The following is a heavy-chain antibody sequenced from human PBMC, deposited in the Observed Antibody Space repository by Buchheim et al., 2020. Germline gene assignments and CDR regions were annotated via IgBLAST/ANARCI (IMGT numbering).Heavy chain of an antibody. V-gene: IGHV3-7*03. CDR3: AREGLYGCSGGSCPTEGYYYYYYGMDV. D-gene: IGHD2-15*01. CDR2: IKQDGSEK. J-gene: IGHJ6*02. CDR1: GFTFSSYW. Sequence: EVQLVESGGGLVQPGGSLRLSCAASGFTFSSYWMSWVRQAPGKGLEWVANIKQDGSEKYYVDSVKGRFTISRDNAKNSLYLQMNSLRAEDTAVYYCAREGLYGCSGGSCPTEGYYYYYYGMDVWGQGTT.